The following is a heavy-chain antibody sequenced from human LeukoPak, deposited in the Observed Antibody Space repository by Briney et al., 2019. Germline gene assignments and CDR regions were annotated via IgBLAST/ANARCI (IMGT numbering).Heavy chain of an antibody. Sequence: GGSLRLSYAASGFTFSSHAMRWVRQAPGKGLEWVSAISGSGGSTYYADSVKGRFTISRDNSKNTLYLQMNSLRAEDTAVYYCAKTPAGYSTTLGYFDFWGRGTLVTVSS. CDR3: AKTPAGYSTTLGYFDF. D-gene: IGHD4-23*01. V-gene: IGHV3-23*01. CDR2: ISGSGGST. J-gene: IGHJ2*01. CDR1: GFTFSSHA.